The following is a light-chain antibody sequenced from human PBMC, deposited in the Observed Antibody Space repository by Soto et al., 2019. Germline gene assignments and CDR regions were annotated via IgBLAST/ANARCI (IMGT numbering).Light chain of an antibody. J-gene: IGLJ2*01. Sequence: QSALTQPRSVSGSPGQSVTISCTGTSSDVGGYDYVSWYQQHPGRAPKVMIFDVNKRPSGVPDRFSGSKSGNRASLTISGLHTEDEADYYCCSYAGTNIWVFGGGTKHTVL. V-gene: IGLV2-11*01. CDR1: SSDVGGYDY. CDR2: DVN. CDR3: CSYAGTNIWV.